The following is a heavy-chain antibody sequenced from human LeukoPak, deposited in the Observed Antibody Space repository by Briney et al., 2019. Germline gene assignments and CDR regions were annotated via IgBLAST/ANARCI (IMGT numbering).Heavy chain of an antibody. CDR1: GDTFIIND. D-gene: IGHD6-13*01. V-gene: IGHV1-8*02. CDR3: ARVTAAGTWTIDI. CDR2: MNPNSGNT. J-gene: IGHJ3*02. Sequence: ASVKVSCKASGDTFIINDINRVRQATGQGLEWMGWMNPNSGNTGYAQKFQGRVTMTRNISITTAYMELTDLRSGDTAVYYCARVTAAGTWTIDIWGQGTTVTVSS.